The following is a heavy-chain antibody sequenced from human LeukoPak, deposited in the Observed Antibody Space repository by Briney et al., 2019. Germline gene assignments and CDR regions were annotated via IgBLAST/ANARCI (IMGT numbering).Heavy chain of an antibody. J-gene: IGHJ4*02. V-gene: IGHV3-30*04. D-gene: IGHD3-22*01. CDR3: ARDGSEYYYDSSGFDY. Sequence: PGRSLRLSCGASGFTFSSYAMHWVRQAPGKGLEWVAVISYDGSNKYYADSVKGRFTISRDNSKNTLYLQMNSLRAEDTAVYYCARDGSEYYYDSSGFDYWGQGTLVTVSS. CDR1: GFTFSSYA. CDR2: ISYDGSNK.